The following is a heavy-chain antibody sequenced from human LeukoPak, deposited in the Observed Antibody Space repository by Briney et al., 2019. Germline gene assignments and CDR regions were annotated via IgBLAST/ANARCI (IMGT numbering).Heavy chain of an antibody. D-gene: IGHD1-1*01. CDR1: GYTFTNYH. Sequence: GASVKVSCKASGYTFTNYHMHWVRQAPGQGLEWMGLINPSGDTTTYARKFQGRVTMTRDTSPTIVYMELNTLRSEDTAVYYRARRLRGGTSIFDYWGQGTLVTVSS. CDR3: ARRLRGGTSIFDY. CDR2: INPSGDTT. V-gene: IGHV1-46*01. J-gene: IGHJ4*02.